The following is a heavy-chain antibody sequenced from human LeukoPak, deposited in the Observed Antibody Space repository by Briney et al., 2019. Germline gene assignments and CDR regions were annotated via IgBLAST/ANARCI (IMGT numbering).Heavy chain of an antibody. CDR2: IYYSGST. D-gene: IGHD2-2*01. CDR1: GGSVSSGSYY. V-gene: IGHV4-61*01. CDR3: ARDKLVGYYYGMDV. J-gene: IGHJ6*02. Sequence: SETLSLTCSVSGGSVSSGSYYWSWIRQPPGKGLEWIGYIYYSGSTNYNPSLKSRVTISVDTSKNQFSLKLSSVTAADTAVYYCARDKLVGYYYGMDVWGQGTTVTVSS.